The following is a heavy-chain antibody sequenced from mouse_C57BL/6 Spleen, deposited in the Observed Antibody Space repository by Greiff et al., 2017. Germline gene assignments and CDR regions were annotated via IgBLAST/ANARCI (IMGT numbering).Heavy chain of an antibody. CDR3: ARSGDGYHGGFAY. CDR2: IYPGSGST. V-gene: IGHV1-55*01. CDR1: GYTFTSYW. D-gene: IGHD2-3*01. J-gene: IGHJ3*01. Sequence: QVQLQQPGAELVKPGASVKMSCKASGYTFTSYWITWVKQRPGQGLEWIGDIYPGSGSTNYNEKFKCKATLTVDTSSSTAYMQLSSLTSEDSAVYYCARSGDGYHGGFAYWGQGTLVTVSA.